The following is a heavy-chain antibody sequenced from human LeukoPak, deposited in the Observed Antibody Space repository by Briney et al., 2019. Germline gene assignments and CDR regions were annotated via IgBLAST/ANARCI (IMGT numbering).Heavy chain of an antibody. Sequence: SETLSLTCFVSGGSITSYYWSWIRQPPGKGLEWIGYIYDTGNTNYNPSLRSRVTMSVGTSKDQFSLRLSSVTAADTAVYYCARARVRSYSYDSDGSYTSDWIFDLWGRGTLVTVSS. CDR1: GGSITSYY. CDR2: IYDTGNT. CDR3: ARARVRSYSYDSDGSYTSDWIFDL. V-gene: IGHV4-59*01. D-gene: IGHD3-22*01. J-gene: IGHJ2*01.